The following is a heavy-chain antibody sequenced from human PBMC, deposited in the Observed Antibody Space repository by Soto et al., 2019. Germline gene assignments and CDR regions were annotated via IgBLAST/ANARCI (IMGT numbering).Heavy chain of an antibody. V-gene: IGHV4-31*03. CDR1: GGSISSGGYY. J-gene: IGHJ6*02. Sequence: QVQLQESGPGLVKPSQTLSLTCTVSGGSISSGGYYWSWIRQHPGTGLEWIGYIYYSGSTYYNPSLKRRVTISVDTSKNQFSLKLSSVTAADTAVYYCARGGRDAVGYGMDVWGQGTTVTVSS. D-gene: IGHD1-1*01. CDR3: ARGGRDAVGYGMDV. CDR2: IYYSGST.